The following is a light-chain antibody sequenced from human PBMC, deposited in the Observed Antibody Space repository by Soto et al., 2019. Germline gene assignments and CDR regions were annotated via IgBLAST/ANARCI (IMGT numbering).Light chain of an antibody. CDR2: EVT. CDR3: SSYKNSSILYV. CDR1: SSDVGRYNY. V-gene: IGLV2-14*01. Sequence: QSALTQPASVSGSPGQSITISRTGSSSDVGRYNYVSWYQRHQGKAPKLIIYEVTHRASGLSDRFSGSKSGNTASLTISGLQAEDEADYYCSSYKNSSILYVFGTGTKVTVL. J-gene: IGLJ1*01.